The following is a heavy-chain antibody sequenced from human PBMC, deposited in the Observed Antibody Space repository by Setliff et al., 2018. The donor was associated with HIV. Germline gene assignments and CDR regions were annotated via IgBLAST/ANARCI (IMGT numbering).Heavy chain of an antibody. CDR2: INPSGGST. Sequence: GASVKVSCKASGYTFTSYYMHWVRQAPGQGLEWMGIINPSGGSTSYAQKFQGRVTMTRGTSTSTVYMELSSLRSEDTAVYYCATLSPTRLYSSSWYHFDYWGQGTLVTVSS. V-gene: IGHV1-46*01. D-gene: IGHD6-13*01. J-gene: IGHJ4*02. CDR3: ATLSPTRLYSSSWYHFDY. CDR1: GYTFTSYY.